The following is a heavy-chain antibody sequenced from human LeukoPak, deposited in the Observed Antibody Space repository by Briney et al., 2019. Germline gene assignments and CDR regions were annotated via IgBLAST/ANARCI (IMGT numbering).Heavy chain of an antibody. CDR3: AKDRISAAGTSPFFDY. CDR2: ISYDGSNK. Sequence: GRSLRLSCAASGFTFSSYGMHWVRQAPGKGLEWVAVISYDGSNKYYADSVKGRFTISRDNSKNTLYLQMNSLRAEDTAVYYCAKDRISAAGTSPFFDYWGQGTLVTVSS. V-gene: IGHV3-30*18. D-gene: IGHD6-13*01. J-gene: IGHJ4*02. CDR1: GFTFSSYG.